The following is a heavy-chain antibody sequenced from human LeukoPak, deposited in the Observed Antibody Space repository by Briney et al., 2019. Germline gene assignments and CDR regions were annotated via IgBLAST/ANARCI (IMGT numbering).Heavy chain of an antibody. CDR3: ARKKLTAGAFDI. D-gene: IGHD2-21*02. CDR1: GDSISSGY. CDR2: IYTSEST. J-gene: IGHJ3*02. V-gene: IGHV4-4*07. Sequence: SETLSLTCTVSGDSISSGYWSWIRQPAGKGLEWIGRIYTSESTNYNPSLKRRVTMSVDTSKNLFYLRLGSVTAADTAVYYCARKKLTAGAFDIWGQGTMVTVSS.